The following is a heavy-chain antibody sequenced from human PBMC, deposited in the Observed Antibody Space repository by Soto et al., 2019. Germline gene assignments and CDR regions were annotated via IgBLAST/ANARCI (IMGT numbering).Heavy chain of an antibody. V-gene: IGHV4-59*01. J-gene: IGHJ3*02. Sequence: RSLTCTVSGGSFSSYYWSWIRQPPGKGLEWIGYIYYSGSTNYNPSLKSRVTISVDTSKNQFSLKLSSVTAADTAVYYCARGLPGKTTTDAFDIWGQGTMVTVSS. CDR1: GGSFSSYY. CDR3: ARGLPGKTTTDAFDI. D-gene: IGHD1-1*01. CDR2: IYYSGST.